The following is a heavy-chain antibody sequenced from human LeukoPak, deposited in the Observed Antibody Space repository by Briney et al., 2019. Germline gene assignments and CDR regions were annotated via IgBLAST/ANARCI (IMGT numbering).Heavy chain of an antibody. CDR2: ISGSGGST. Sequence: GGSLRLSCAASGFTFSSYAMSWVRQAPGKGLEWVSAISGSGGSTYYADSVKGRFTISKDNSKNTLYLQMNSLRAEGTAVYYCAKDHSSSFYNWFDPWGQGTLVTVSS. CDR1: GFTFSSYA. V-gene: IGHV3-23*01. D-gene: IGHD6-13*01. J-gene: IGHJ5*02. CDR3: AKDHSSSFYNWFDP.